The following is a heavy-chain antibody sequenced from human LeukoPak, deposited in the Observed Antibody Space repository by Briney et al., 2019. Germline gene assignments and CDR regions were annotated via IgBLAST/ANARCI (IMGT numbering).Heavy chain of an antibody. CDR1: GFTFSDYY. Sequence: GGSLRLSCAASGFTFSDYYMSWIRQAPGKGLERVSYISTGSSYTNYADSVKGRFTISRDNAKNSLYLQMTSLRAEDTAVYYCARRLTGTTSNYFDYWGQGTLVTVSS. CDR2: ISTGSSYT. CDR3: ARRLTGTTSNYFDY. D-gene: IGHD1-20*01. J-gene: IGHJ4*01. V-gene: IGHV3-11*03.